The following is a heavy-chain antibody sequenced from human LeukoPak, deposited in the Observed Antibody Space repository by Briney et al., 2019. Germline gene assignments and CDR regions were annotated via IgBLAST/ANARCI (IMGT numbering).Heavy chain of an antibody. CDR1: GFTFSDYY. J-gene: IGHJ4*02. Sequence: PGGSLRLSCAASGFTFSDYYMSWIRQAPGKGLEWVSYISSSSSYTNYADSVKGRFTISRDNAKNSLYLQMNSLRAEDTAVYCCARVGGYSGYDSPLGIYFDYWGQGTLVTVSS. CDR3: ARVGGYSGYDSPLGIYFDY. CDR2: ISSSSSYT. V-gene: IGHV3-11*06. D-gene: IGHD5-12*01.